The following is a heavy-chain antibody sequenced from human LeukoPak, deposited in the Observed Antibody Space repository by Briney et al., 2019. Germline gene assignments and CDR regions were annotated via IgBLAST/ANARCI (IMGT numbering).Heavy chain of an antibody. CDR3: AKDLWFGELPDY. CDR1: GFTFDDYA. CDR2: ISWDGGST. V-gene: IGHV3-43D*03. D-gene: IGHD3-10*01. Sequence: GGSLRLSCAASGFTFDDYAMHWVRQAPGKGMEWVSLISWDGGSTYYADSVKGRFTISRDNSKNSLYLQMNSLRAEDTALYYCAKDLWFGELPDYWGQGTLVTVSS. J-gene: IGHJ4*02.